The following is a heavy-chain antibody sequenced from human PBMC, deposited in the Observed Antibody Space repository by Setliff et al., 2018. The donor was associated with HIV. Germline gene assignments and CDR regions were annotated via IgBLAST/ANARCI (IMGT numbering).Heavy chain of an antibody. V-gene: IGHV1-8*02. D-gene: IGHD2-15*01. Sequence: ASVKVSCKASGYAFSAYDFNWVRQAPGQGLEWVGSMSPQSDNTVYAQKFLGRVTMTMDTSVGTAYMELSSLRSEDTAVYYCARGQPPTPRPYFYHMDVWGNGTSVTVSS. CDR1: GYAFSAYD. J-gene: IGHJ6*03. CDR2: MSPQSDNT. CDR3: ARGQPPTPRPYFYHMDV.